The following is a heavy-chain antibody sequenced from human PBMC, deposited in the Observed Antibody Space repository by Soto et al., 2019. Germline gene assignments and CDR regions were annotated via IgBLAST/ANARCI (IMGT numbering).Heavy chain of an antibody. J-gene: IGHJ3*02. D-gene: IGHD3-16*01. CDR3: ARAPVRAGVRAKITGNEAFGI. Sequence: EVQLMESGGGLVEPGGSLRFSCAASGVTVSSNYMSWVRQAPGKGLEWVILVNRVGSTYYADSVKGRFTISRDNSRNTLYHQKPGLKVEDRVAYFCARAPVRAGVRAKITGNEAFGIWAQVTMVTV. V-gene: IGHV3-66*01. CDR2: VNRVGST. CDR1: GVTVSSNY.